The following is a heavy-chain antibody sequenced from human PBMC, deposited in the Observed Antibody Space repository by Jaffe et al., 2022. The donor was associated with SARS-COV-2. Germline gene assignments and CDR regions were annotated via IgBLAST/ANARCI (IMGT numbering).Heavy chain of an antibody. CDR1: GFSLSNARMG. CDR3: ARIDRCSGGSCYSGYYYYGMDV. J-gene: IGHJ6*02. D-gene: IGHD2-15*01. V-gene: IGHV2-26*01. CDR2: IFSNDEK. Sequence: QVTLKESGPVLVKPTETLTLTCTVSGFSLSNARMGVSWIRQPPGKALEWLAHIFSNDEKSYSTSLKSRLTISKDTSKSQVVLTMTNMDPVDTATYYCARIDRCSGGSCYSGYYYYGMDVWGQGTTVTVSS.